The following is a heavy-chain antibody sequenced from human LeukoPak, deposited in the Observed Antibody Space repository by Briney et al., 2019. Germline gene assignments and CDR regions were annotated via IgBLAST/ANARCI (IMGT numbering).Heavy chain of an antibody. CDR1: GFTFSSYS. J-gene: IGHJ4*02. D-gene: IGHD5-18*01. Sequence: GGSLRPSCAASGFTFSSYSMNWVRQAPGKGLEWVSYISSSGNTIDYADSVKGRFTISRDNAENSLFLQMVSLRAEDTAVYYCARLRGYSYGYGDYWGQGTLVTVSS. CDR3: ARLRGYSYGYGDY. CDR2: ISSSGNTI. V-gene: IGHV3-48*04.